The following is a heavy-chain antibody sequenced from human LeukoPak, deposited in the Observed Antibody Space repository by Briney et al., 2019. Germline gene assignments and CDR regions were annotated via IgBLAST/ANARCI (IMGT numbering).Heavy chain of an antibody. D-gene: IGHD6-19*01. CDR1: GGSMNSHY. V-gene: IGHV4-4*08. CDR2: IYSTGKN. Sequence: PSDTLSLTCAVSGGSMNSHYWGWIRQPPGKGLQWIGDIYSTGKNNYNPSLKSRVTISLDTSKSHLSLNLTSVLAADTAIYYCVRRDTGWNYFDYWGQGILVTVSS. CDR3: VRRDTGWNYFDY. J-gene: IGHJ4*02.